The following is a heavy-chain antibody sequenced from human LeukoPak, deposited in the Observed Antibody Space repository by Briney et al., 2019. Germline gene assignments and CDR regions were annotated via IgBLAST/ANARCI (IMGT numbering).Heavy chain of an antibody. CDR1: GFIFSNYA. V-gene: IGHV3-23*01. CDR3: ANEHYYGSSGLRGNDY. D-gene: IGHD3-22*01. CDR2: ISGNGGAT. Sequence: GGSLRLSCAAPGFIFSNYAICWVRQAPGKGLEWVSAISGNGGATFYADSVKGRFTISRDNSQNTLSLQMNSLRAEDTALYYCANEHYYGSSGLRGNDYWGQGTLVTVSS. J-gene: IGHJ4*02.